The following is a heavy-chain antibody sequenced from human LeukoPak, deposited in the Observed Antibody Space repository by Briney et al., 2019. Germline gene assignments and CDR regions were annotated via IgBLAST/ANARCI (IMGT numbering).Heavy chain of an antibody. CDR1: GGSFSGYY. V-gene: IGHV4-34*01. J-gene: IGHJ6*02. CDR3: ARCRYCSSTSCYNSPYYYYYYGMDV. D-gene: IGHD2-2*02. CDR2: INHSGST. Sequence: SETLSLTCAVYGGSFSGYYWSWIRQPPGKGLEWIGEINHSGSTNYNPSLKSRVTISVDTSKNQFSLKLSSVTAADTAVYYCARCRYCSSTSCYNSPYYYYYYGMDVWGQGTTVTVSS.